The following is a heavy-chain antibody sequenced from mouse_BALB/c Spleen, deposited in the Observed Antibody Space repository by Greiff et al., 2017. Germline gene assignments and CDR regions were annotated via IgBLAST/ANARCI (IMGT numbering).Heavy chain of an antibody. CDR3: ARRGYDYDGYAMDY. V-gene: IGHV5-9-3*01. J-gene: IGHJ4*01. CDR1: GFTFSSYA. CDR2: ISSGGSYT. Sequence: EVQGVESGGGLVKPAGSLKLSCAASGFTFSSYAMSWVRQTPEKRLEWVATISSGGSYTYYPDSVKGRFTISRDNAKNTLYLQMSSLRSEDTAMYYCARRGYDYDGYAMDYWGQGTSVTVSS. D-gene: IGHD2-4*01.